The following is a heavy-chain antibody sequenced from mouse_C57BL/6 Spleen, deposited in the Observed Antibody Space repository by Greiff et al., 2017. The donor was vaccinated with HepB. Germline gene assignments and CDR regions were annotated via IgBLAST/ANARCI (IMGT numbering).Heavy chain of an antibody. D-gene: IGHD2-4*01. Sequence: QVHVKQPGAELVKPGASVKLSCKASGYTFTSYWMHWVKQRPGQGLEWIGMIHPNSGSTNYNEKFKSKATLTVDKSSSTAYMQLSSLTSEDSAVYYCAVYYDYDETYWGQGTLFTVSA. CDR3: AVYYDYDETY. CDR2: IHPNSGST. CDR1: GYTFTSYW. J-gene: IGHJ3*01. V-gene: IGHV1-64*01.